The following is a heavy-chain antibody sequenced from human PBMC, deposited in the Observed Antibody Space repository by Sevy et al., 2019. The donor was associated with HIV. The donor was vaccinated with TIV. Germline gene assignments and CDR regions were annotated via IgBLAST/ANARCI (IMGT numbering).Heavy chain of an antibody. J-gene: IGHJ4*02. D-gene: IGHD3-16*01. CDR2: IWFDGSNT. Sequence: GGSLRLSCAASGFTFSTYGMHWVRQAPGKGLEWVAVIWFDGSNTYYADSVKGRFTISRVIAKNTLHLQMNSLRVEDTAVYYCARDLEFYDYGDFGPAFMPDYWGQGTLVTVSS. CDR1: GFTFSTYG. V-gene: IGHV3-33*01. CDR3: ARDLEFYDYGDFGPAFMPDY.